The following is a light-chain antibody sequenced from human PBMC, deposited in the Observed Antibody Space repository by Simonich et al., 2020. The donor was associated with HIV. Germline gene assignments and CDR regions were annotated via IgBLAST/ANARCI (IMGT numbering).Light chain of an antibody. CDR2: GAS. J-gene: IGKJ2*01. V-gene: IGKV3-15*01. CDR1: QSVSSN. Sequence: EIVMTQSPVTLSVSPGERATLTCRASQSVSSNLAWYQQKPGQAPRLLVYGASTRATGIPARFSGSGSVTEFALTISTMQSEDFAVYYCQQYNNWPYTFGQGTKLEIK. CDR3: QQYNNWPYT.